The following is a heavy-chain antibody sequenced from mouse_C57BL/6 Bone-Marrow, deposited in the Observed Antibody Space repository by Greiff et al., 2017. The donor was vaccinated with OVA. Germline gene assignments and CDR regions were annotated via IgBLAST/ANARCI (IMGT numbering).Heavy chain of an antibody. CDR3: ARSVGRWYFDY. CDR2: INPSTGGT. V-gene: IGHV1-42*01. J-gene: IGHJ2*01. Sequence: EVKLVESRPELVKPGASVKISCKASGYSFTGYYMNWVKQSPEKSLEWIGEINPSTGGTTYNQKFKAKATLTVDKSSSTAYMQLKSLTSEDSAVYYCARSVGRWYFDYWGQGTTLTVSA. CDR1: GYSFTGYY. D-gene: IGHD4-1*01.